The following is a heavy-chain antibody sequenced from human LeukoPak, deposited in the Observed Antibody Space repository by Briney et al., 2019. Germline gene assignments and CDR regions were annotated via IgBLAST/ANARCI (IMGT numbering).Heavy chain of an antibody. CDR3: ARDLDFYATDY. CDR2: IGKDGTGN. CDR1: GFSLSRYW. Sequence: GGSLRLSCAASGFSLSRYWMRWVRQAPGKGLEWVANIGKDGTGNHYVDSVKGRFTISKDNARNSLYLQMNSLRADDTAVYYCARDLDFYATDYWGQGTLVTVSS. V-gene: IGHV3-7*01. D-gene: IGHD2/OR15-2a*01. J-gene: IGHJ4*02.